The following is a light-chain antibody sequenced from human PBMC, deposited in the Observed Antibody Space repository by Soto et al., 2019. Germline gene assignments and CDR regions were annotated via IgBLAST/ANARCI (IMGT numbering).Light chain of an antibody. Sequence: EIVLTQSPGTLSLSPGERATLSCRASQSVSSSYLAWYQQKPGQPPRLLIYGASSRATGLPDRFSGSGSGTDFTLTITRLELEDFAVYYCQHYRTSFGGGTKVEIK. CDR2: GAS. CDR3: QHYRTS. CDR1: QSVSSSY. V-gene: IGKV3-20*01. J-gene: IGKJ4*01.